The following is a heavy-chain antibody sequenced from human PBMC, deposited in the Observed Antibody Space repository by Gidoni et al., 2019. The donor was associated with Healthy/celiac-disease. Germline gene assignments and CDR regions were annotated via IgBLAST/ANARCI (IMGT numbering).Heavy chain of an antibody. CDR1: GGSISSYY. V-gene: IGHV4-59*01. J-gene: IGHJ3*02. D-gene: IGHD2-2*01. CDR3: ATRYCSSTSCYRGHAFDI. CDR2: FYYSGST. Sequence: QVQLQESGPGLVKPSETLSLPCTVSGGSISSYYWSWIRQPPGKGLEWIGYFYYSGSTNYNPSLKSRVTISVDTSKNQFSLKLSSVTAADTAVYYCATRYCSSTSCYRGHAFDIWGQGTMVTVSS.